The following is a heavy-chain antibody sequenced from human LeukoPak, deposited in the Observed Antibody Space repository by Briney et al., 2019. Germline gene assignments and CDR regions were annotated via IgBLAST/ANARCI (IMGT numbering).Heavy chain of an antibody. J-gene: IGHJ5*02. CDR3: ARVGVTGSSSRDWFDP. CDR2: IIPIFGTA. V-gene: IGHV1-69*13. Sequence: ASVKVSCKASGGTFSSYAISWVRQAPGQGLEWMGGIIPIFGTANYAQKFQGRVTITADESTSTAYMELSSLRSEDTAVYYCARVGVTGSSSRDWFDPWGQGTLVTVSS. D-gene: IGHD6-6*01. CDR1: GGTFSSYA.